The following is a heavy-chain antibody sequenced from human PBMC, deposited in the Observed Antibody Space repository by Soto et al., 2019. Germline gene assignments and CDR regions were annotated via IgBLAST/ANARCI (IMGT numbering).Heavy chain of an antibody. D-gene: IGHD3-22*01. CDR3: AKDFRGWGPDSSGYDY. CDR2: ISYDGSNK. V-gene: IGHV3-30*18. J-gene: IGHJ4*02. CDR1: GFTFSSYG. Sequence: QVQLVESGGGVVQPGRSLRLSCAASGFTFSSYGMHWVRQAPGKGLEWVAVISYDGSNKYYADSVKGRFTISRDNSKNTLYLQMNSLRAEDTAVYYCAKDFRGWGPDSSGYDYWGQGTLVTVSS.